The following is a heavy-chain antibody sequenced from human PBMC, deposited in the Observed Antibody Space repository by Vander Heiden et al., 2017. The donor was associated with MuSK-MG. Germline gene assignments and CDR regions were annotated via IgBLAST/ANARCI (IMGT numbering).Heavy chain of an antibody. D-gene: IGHD3-9*01. CDR3: TRRRDDWLNYYYYGMDV. J-gene: IGHJ6*02. V-gene: IGHV3-73*02. Sequence: EVQLVESGGGLAQPGGSLKLSCPASGFTFSGSAMHWVRQASGKGLEWVGRIRSKANSYATAYAASVKGRFTISRDDSKNTAYLQMNSLKTEDTAVYYCTRRRDDWLNYYYYGMDVWGQGTTVTVSS. CDR1: GFTFSGSA. CDR2: IRSKANSYAT.